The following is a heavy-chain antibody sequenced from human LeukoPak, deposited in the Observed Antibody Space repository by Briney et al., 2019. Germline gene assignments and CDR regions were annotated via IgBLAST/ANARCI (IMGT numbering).Heavy chain of an antibody. D-gene: IGHD3-10*01. CDR3: AREGSGSYYVYYHYGMDV. V-gene: IGHV1-18*01. CDR2: ISAYNGNT. J-gene: IGHJ6*02. CDR1: GYTFTSYG. Sequence: ASVKVSCKASGYTFTSYGISWVRQAPGQGLEWMGWISAYNGNTNYAQKLQGRVTMTTDTSTSTAYMELRSLRSDDTAVYYCAREGSGSYYVYYHYGMDVWGQGTTVTVSS.